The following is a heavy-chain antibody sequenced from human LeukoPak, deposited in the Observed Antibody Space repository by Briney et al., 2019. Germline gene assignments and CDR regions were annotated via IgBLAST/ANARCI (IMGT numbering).Heavy chain of an antibody. CDR3: ARGGYSCGYMGYFDY. Sequence: ASVKVSCKASGYTFNIYGIGWVRQAPGQGLEWMGWISAYNGNTNYAQKLQGRVTMTTDTSTSTAYMELRSLRSDDTAVYYCARGGYSCGYMGYFDYWGQGTLVTVSS. J-gene: IGHJ4*02. CDR1: GYTFNIYG. CDR2: ISAYNGNT. V-gene: IGHV1-18*01. D-gene: IGHD5-18*01.